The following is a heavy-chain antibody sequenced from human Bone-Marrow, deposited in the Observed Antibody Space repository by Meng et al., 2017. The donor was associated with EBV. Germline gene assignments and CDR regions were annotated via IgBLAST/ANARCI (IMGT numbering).Heavy chain of an antibody. CDR1: GYTFTSYA. CDR3: VRSPLWFGESNFDY. CDR2: INAGNGNT. J-gene: IGHJ4*02. V-gene: IGHV1-3*01. D-gene: IGHD3-10*01. Sequence: QVQFVQSGAEVKKPGASVKVSCKASGYTFTSYAMHWVRQAPGQRLEWMGWINAGNGNTKYSQKFQGRVTITRDTSASTAYMELSSLRSEDTAVYYRVRSPLWFGESNFDYWGQGTLVTVSS.